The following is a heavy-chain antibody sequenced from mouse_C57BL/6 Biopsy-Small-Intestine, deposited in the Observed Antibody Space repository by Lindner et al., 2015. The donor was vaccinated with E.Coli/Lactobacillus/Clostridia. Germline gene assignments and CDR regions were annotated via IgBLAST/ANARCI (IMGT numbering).Heavy chain of an antibody. D-gene: IGHD1-1*01. CDR3: ARPYYGSSHWYFDV. J-gene: IGHJ1*03. CDR2: IYPGDGDT. CDR1: GFAFSSYW. V-gene: IGHV1-80*01. Sequence: VQLQESGAEPVKPGASVKISCKVSGFAFSSYWMNWVKQRPGKGLEWIGQIYPGDGDTNYNGKFKDKATLTADKSSSTAYMQLSSLTSEDSAVYFCARPYYGSSHWYFDVWGTGTTVTVSS.